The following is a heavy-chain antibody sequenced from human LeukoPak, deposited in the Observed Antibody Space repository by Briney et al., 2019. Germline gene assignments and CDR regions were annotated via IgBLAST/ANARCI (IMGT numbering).Heavy chain of an antibody. J-gene: IGHJ5*02. CDR1: GYTFTIYY. CDR3: ARSVSAAAGTVDWFDP. V-gene: IGHV1-46*01. Sequence: ASVNVSCKASGYTFTIYYMHWVRQAPGQGLEWMGIINPSGGSTSYAQKFQGRVTMTRDTSTSTVYMELSSLRSEDTAVYYCARSVSAAAGTVDWFDPWGQGTLVTVSS. CDR2: INPSGGST. D-gene: IGHD6-13*01.